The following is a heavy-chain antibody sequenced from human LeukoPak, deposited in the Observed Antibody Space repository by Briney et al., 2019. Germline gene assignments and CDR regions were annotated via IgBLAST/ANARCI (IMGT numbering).Heavy chain of an antibody. J-gene: IGHJ2*01. D-gene: IGHD6-13*01. Sequence: PSETLSLTCAVYGGSFSGYYWSWIRQPPGKGLEWIGEINHSGSTNYNPSLKSRVTISVDTSKNQFSLKLSSVTAADTAVYYCARDPLAGQQLAQYWYFDLWGRGTLVTVSS. V-gene: IGHV4-34*01. CDR3: ARDPLAGQQLAQYWYFDL. CDR1: GGSFSGYY. CDR2: INHSGST.